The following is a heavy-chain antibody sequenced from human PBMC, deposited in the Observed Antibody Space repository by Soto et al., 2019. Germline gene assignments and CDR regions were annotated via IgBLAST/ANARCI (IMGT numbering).Heavy chain of an antibody. V-gene: IGHV1-69*13. D-gene: IGHD3-10*01. Sequence: ASVKVSCKASGGTFSSSSISWVRQAPGQRLEWMGGIIPIFGAANYTQKFQGRVTITADESTSTAYMELSSLRAEDTAVYYCAKVGPYDSGSYMFRYNWFGPWGPGTLVTVSS. CDR3: AKVGPYDSGSYMFRYNWFGP. J-gene: IGHJ5*02. CDR1: GGTFSSSS. CDR2: IIPIFGAA.